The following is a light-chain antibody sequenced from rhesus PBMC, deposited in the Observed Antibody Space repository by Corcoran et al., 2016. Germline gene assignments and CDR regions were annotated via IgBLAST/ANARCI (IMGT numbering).Light chain of an antibody. V-gene: IGKV1S5*01. CDR3: QRHNRHPYS. CDR1: QTISSY. Sequence: GDRVTITCRASQTISSYLAWYQQKLGKVPKLLIYAASSLESGVPSRFSGSGSGTDFTLTISSLQTEDFATYYCQRHNRHPYSFGQGTKVEIK. CDR2: AAS. J-gene: IGKJ2*01.